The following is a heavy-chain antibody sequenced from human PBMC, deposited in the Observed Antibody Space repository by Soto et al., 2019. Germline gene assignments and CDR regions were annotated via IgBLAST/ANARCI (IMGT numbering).Heavy chain of an antibody. CDR1: GFTFTSSA. Sequence: SVKVSCKASGFTFTSSAVQWVRQARGQRLEWIGWIVVGSGNTNYAQKFQERVTITRDMSTSTAYMELSSLRSEDTAVYYCAAGFYHDSSGYFYYYYGMDVWRQGTTVTVSS. CDR3: AAGFYHDSSGYFYYYYGMDV. CDR2: IVVGSGNT. D-gene: IGHD3-22*01. J-gene: IGHJ6*02. V-gene: IGHV1-58*01.